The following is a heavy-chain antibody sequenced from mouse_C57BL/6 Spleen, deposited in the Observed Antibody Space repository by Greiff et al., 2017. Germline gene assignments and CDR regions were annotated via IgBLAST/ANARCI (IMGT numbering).Heavy chain of an antibody. CDR2: IDPETGGT. V-gene: IGHV1-15*01. Sequence: QVQLQQSGAELVRPGASVTLSCKASGYTFTDYEMHWVKQTPVHGLEWIGAIDPETGGTAYNQKFKGKAILTADKSSSTAYMELRSLTSGDSAVYYWTRWYYGSSPWYFDVWGTGTTGTVSS. J-gene: IGHJ1*03. CDR1: GYTFTDYE. CDR3: TRWYYGSSPWYFDV. D-gene: IGHD1-1*01.